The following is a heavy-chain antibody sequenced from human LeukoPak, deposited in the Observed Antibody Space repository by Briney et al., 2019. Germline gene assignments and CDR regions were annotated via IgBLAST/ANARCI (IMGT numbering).Heavy chain of an antibody. J-gene: IGHJ4*02. CDR1: RGSVSSSTYY. D-gene: IGHD2-8*01. CDR2: IYYTGST. Sequence: PSETLSFTCTVSRGSVSSSTYYWSWVRQPPGKGLEWIASIYYTGSTYYNPSLKSRVTISLDMSKNEFFLTMTSVTAADTAVYFCTAEKNGSPHYWGQGTQVTVSS. CDR3: TAEKNGSPHY. V-gene: IGHV4-39*07.